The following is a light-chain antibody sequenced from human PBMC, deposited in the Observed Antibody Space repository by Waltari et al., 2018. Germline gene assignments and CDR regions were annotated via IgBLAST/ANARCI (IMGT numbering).Light chain of an antibody. V-gene: IGKV3-20*01. Sequence: EIVLTQSPGTLSLSPGDRATLSCRASQSISSSYLAWYQQKPGQAPRLLIYGSSSRATGSTDRFSGSGSGTDFTLTISRLEPEDFAVYYCQQYGHSPFTFGPGTKVDFK. CDR1: QSISSSY. CDR2: GSS. CDR3: QQYGHSPFT. J-gene: IGKJ3*01.